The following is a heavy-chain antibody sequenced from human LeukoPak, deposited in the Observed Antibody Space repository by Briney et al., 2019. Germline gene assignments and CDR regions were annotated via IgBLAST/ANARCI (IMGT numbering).Heavy chain of an antibody. V-gene: IGHV3-30*02. CDR3: AKSSIVVLPAYYYDSSGYYDY. J-gene: IGHJ4*02. D-gene: IGHD3-22*01. CDR2: IRYDGSNK. CDR1: GFTFSSYG. Sequence: PGGSLRLSCAASGFTFSSYGMHWVRQAPGKGLEWVAFIRYDGSNKYYADSVKGRLTISRDNSKNTLYLQMNSLRAEDTAVYYCAKSSIVVLPAYYYDSSGYYDYWGQGTLVTVSS.